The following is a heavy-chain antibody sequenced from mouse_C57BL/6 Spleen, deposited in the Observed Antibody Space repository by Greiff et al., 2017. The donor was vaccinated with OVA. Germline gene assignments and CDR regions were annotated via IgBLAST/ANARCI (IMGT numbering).Heavy chain of an antibody. CDR1: GYTFTSYW. V-gene: IGHV1-61*01. D-gene: IGHD3-3*01. Sequence: VQLQQPGAELVRPGSSVKLSCKASGYTFTSYWMDWVKQRPGQGLEWIGNIYPSDSETHYNQKVKDKATLTVYKSSSTAYMQLSSLTSEDSAVYYCAREGDWTHFDYWGQGTTLTVSS. CDR2: IYPSDSET. J-gene: IGHJ2*01. CDR3: AREGDWTHFDY.